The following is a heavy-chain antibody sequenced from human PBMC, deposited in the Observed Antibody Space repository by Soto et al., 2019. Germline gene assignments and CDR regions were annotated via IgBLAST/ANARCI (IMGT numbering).Heavy chain of an antibody. CDR2: ISYDGSNK. J-gene: IGHJ6*02. Sequence: GESLKISCAASGFTFSSYAMHWVRQAPGKGLEWVAVISYDGSNKYYADSVKGRFTISRDNSKNTLYLQMNSLRAEDTAVYYCARGLRSTDFWSGYYRNYYYYGMDVWGQGTTVTVSS. V-gene: IGHV3-30-3*01. D-gene: IGHD3-3*01. CDR3: ARGLRSTDFWSGYYRNYYYYGMDV. CDR1: GFTFSSYA.